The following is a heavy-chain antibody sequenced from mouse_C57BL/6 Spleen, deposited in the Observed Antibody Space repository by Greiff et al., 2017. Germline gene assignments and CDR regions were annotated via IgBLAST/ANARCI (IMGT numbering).Heavy chain of an antibody. CDR2: ISYDGSN. D-gene: IGHD2-2*01. CDR3: ARDWVTTLYYAMDY. CDR1: GYSITSGYY. J-gene: IGHJ4*01. Sequence: EVKLQESGPGLVKPSQSLSLTCSVTGYSITSGYYWNWIRQFPGNKLEWMGYISYDGSNNYNPSLKNRIPITRDTSKNQFFLKLNSVTTEDTATYYCARDWVTTLYYAMDYWGQGTSVTVSS. V-gene: IGHV3-6*01.